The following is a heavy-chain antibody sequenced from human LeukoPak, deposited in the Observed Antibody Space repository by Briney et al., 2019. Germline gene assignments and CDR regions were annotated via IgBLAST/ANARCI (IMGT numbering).Heavy chain of an antibody. CDR2: INPNSGGT. CDR1: GYTFTGYY. D-gene: IGHD2-2*01. Sequence: ASVKVSCKASGYTFTGYYMHWVRQAPGQGLEWMGWINPNSGGTNYAQKFQGRVTMTRDTSISTAYMELSRLRSDDTAVYYCARGGGYCSSTSCYAGSISWFDPWGQGTLVTVSS. CDR3: ARGGGYCSSTSCYAGSISWFDP. V-gene: IGHV1-2*02. J-gene: IGHJ5*02.